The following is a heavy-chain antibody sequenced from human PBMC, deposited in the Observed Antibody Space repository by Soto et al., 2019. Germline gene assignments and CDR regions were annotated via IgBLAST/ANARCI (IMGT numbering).Heavy chain of an antibody. V-gene: IGHV4-39*01. D-gene: IGHD3-16*01. Sequence: PSETLSLTCTVSDGSISTSSYYWAWVRQPPGKGLEWIESILYTGNTYYNPSLKSRLTISIDTSKNQFSLNLSSVTAAVSVVYYCAKHGAWAPLDDWGQGTLVTVSS. J-gene: IGHJ4*02. CDR1: DGSISTSSYY. CDR3: AKHGAWAPLDD. CDR2: ILYTGNT.